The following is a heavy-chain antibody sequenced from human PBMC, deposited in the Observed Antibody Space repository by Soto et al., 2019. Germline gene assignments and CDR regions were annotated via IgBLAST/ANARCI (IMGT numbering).Heavy chain of an antibody. V-gene: IGHV3-74*01. Sequence: GGSLRLSCAASGFIFSNHWMHWVRQRPAEGLVWVSRITSDGKSKAYAESVKGRFAISRDNAKNTLYLQMNGLTAEDTAVYYCARESGDWPLNWFDPWGQGTLVTVSS. CDR1: GFIFSNHW. J-gene: IGHJ5*02. CDR2: ITSDGKSK. D-gene: IGHD2-21*02. CDR3: ARESGDWPLNWFDP.